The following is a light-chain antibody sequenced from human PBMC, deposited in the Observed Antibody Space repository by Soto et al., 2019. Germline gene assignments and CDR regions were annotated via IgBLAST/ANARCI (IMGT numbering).Light chain of an antibody. CDR1: SSDVGGYNY. CDR3: SSYTINRTYV. CDR2: EVS. J-gene: IGLJ1*01. V-gene: IGLV2-14*01. Sequence: QSVLTQPASVSGSPGQSITISCTGTSSDVGGYNYVSWYQQNPGKAPKLMIYEVSNRPSGVSNRFSGSKSGNMASLTISGLQAEDEAHYHCSSYTINRTYVFGTGTKVTVL.